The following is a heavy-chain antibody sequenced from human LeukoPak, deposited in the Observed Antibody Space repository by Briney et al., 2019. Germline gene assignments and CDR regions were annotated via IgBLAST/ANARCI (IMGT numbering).Heavy chain of an antibody. CDR3: ARHGSSGWPHYYYYYMDV. J-gene: IGHJ6*03. CDR1: GGSFSGYY. CDR2: INHSGST. V-gene: IGHV4-34*01. D-gene: IGHD6-19*01. Sequence: ASETLSLTCAVYGGSFSGYYWSWIRQPPGKGLEWIGEINHSGSTNYNPSLKSRVTISVDTSKNQFSLKLSSVTAADTAVYYCARHGSSGWPHYYYYYMDVWGKGTTVTISS.